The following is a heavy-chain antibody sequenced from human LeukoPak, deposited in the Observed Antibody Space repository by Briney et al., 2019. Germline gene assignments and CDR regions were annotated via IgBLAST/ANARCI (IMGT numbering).Heavy chain of an antibody. D-gene: IGHD6-13*01. J-gene: IGHJ4*02. CDR3: ARGVYIAAAQYGY. V-gene: IGHV4-59*01. CDR1: GGSISNYY. CDR2: IYYSGTT. Sequence: SETLSLTCTVSGGSISNYYWSWIRQPPGKGLEWIGYIYYSGTTNYNPSLKSRVTISVDTSKDQFSLKLNSVTAADTAVYYCARGVYIAAAQYGYWGQGTLVTVSS.